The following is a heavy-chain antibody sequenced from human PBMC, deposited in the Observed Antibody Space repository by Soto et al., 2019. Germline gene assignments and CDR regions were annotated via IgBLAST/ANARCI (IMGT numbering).Heavy chain of an antibody. J-gene: IGHJ4*02. V-gene: IGHV1-2*02. D-gene: IGHD2-21*01. CDR1: GYTFTGYY. CDR3: ARDGQMSTIVLHLGY. CDR2: INPNSGGT. Sequence: ASVKVSCKASGYTFTGYYLHWVRQAPGQGLEWMGWINPNSGGTNYAQKFQGRVTMTRDTSITTAYMELSRLRSDDTAVYYCARDGQMSTIVLHLGYWGQGSLVTVSS.